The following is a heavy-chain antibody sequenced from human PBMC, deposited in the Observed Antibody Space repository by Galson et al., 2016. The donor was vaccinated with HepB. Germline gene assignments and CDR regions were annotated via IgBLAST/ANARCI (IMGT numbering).Heavy chain of an antibody. Sequence: SVKVSCKASGYTFTSDYMHWVRQAPGQGLDWMGIINPRGGSTNYAQQFQGRVTMTRDTSTSTVYMELSSLRSEDTAIYYCARSDTTGFYYTFWDWGQGTLVTVSS. J-gene: IGHJ4*02. CDR1: GYTFTSDY. V-gene: IGHV1-46*01. CDR2: INPRGGST. D-gene: IGHD3-22*01. CDR3: ARSDTTGFYYTFWD.